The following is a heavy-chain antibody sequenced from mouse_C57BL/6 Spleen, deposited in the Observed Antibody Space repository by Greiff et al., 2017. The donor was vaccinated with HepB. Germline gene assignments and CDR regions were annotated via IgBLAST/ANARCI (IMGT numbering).Heavy chain of an antibody. Sequence: QVQLQQSGPELVKPGASVKISCKASGYAFSSSWMNWVKQRPGKGLEWIGRIYPGDGDTNYNGKFKGKATLTADKSSSTAYMQLSSLTSEDSAVYFCARSGYYGSSCLAYWGQGTLVTVSA. CDR1: GYAFSSSW. J-gene: IGHJ3*01. V-gene: IGHV1-82*01. CDR3: ARSGYYGSSCLAY. D-gene: IGHD1-1*01. CDR2: IYPGDGDT.